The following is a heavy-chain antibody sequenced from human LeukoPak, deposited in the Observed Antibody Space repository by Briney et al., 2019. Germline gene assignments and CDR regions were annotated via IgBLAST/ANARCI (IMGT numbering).Heavy chain of an antibody. CDR3: ARPSYYYDSSGYYALDY. D-gene: IGHD3-22*01. J-gene: IGHJ4*02. CDR1: GFTFDDYA. V-gene: IGHV3-21*01. CDR2: ISSGSSYI. Sequence: PGGSLRLSCAASGFTFDDYAMHWVRQAPGKDLEWVSSISSGSSYIYYADSVKGRFTISRDNSKNTLYLQMNSLRAEDTAVYYCARPSYYYDSSGYYALDYWGQGTLVTVSS.